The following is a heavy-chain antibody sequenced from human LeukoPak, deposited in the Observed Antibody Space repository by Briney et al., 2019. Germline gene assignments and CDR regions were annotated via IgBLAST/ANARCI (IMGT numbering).Heavy chain of an antibody. Sequence: XGXEXFSSISSSSSYIYYADSVKGRFTISRDNAKNSLYLQMNSLRAEDTAVYYCARDGATGDANDYWGQGTLVTVSS. J-gene: IGHJ4*02. D-gene: IGHD5-12*01. CDR2: ISSSSSYI. CDR3: ARDGATGDANDY. V-gene: IGHV3-21*01.